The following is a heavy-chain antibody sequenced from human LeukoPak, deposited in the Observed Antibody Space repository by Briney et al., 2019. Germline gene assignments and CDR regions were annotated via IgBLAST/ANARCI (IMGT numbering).Heavy chain of an antibody. J-gene: IGHJ4*02. CDR1: GFSFREYS. Sequence: GSLRLSCAASGFSFREYSLNWVRQAPGKGLGGVSFISSGSSTIDYSDSVKGRFTISRDNAKNSVYLQMNSLRAEDTAVYYCAKVWDSSSLGNFDYWGQGTLVTVSS. V-gene: IGHV3-48*01. CDR3: AKVWDSSSLGNFDY. CDR2: ISSGSSTI. D-gene: IGHD6-6*01.